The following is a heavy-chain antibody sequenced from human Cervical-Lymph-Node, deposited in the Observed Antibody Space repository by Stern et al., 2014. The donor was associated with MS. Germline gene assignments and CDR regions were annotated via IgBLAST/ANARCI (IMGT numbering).Heavy chain of an antibody. CDR1: GFTFSNFG. CDR2: ISYDGRDE. D-gene: IGHD6-19*01. Sequence: MQLVESGGGVVQPGRSLRLSCAASGFTFSNFGMHWVRQAPGKGLEWVALISYDGRDEYYADSVKGRFTISRDDSKNTLYLQLNSLRAEDTAVYYCAKGRTVAGKGVGAFDVWGQGTLVTVSS. V-gene: IGHV3-30*18. CDR3: AKGRTVAGKGVGAFDV. J-gene: IGHJ3*01.